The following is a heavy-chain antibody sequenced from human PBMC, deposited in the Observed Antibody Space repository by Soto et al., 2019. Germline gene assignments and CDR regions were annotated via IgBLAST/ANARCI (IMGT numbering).Heavy chain of an antibody. Sequence: GRSLRLSCAACGLTFSKFDMNWFRQSPGKGLEWISYISSTGSTIHYADSVKGRFTISRDNAKNSLYLQMNSLSVEDTAVYYCARGSQAFIEYFQHWGQGTLVTVSS. CDR2: ISSTGSTI. CDR1: GLTFSKFD. V-gene: IGHV3-48*03. CDR3: ARGSQAFIEYFQH. J-gene: IGHJ1*01. D-gene: IGHD3-16*02.